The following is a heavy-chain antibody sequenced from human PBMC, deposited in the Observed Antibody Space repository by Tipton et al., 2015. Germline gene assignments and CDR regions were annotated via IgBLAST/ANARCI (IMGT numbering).Heavy chain of an antibody. CDR2: INRRGTT. J-gene: IGHJ6*02. V-gene: IGHV4-34*01. Sequence: TLSLTCAVSGGSFSDYFWTWIRQPPGKGLEWIGEINRRGTTNYNPSLKSRVSISSDTSKNQFSLRLSSVTAADTAVYYCARDGLGYGDYQGLGVWGQGTKVTVSS. CDR1: GGSFSDYF. D-gene: IGHD4-17*01. CDR3: ARDGLGYGDYQGLGV.